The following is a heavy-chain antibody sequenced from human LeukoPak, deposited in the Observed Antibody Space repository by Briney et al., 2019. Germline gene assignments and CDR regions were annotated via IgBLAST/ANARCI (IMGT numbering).Heavy chain of an antibody. CDR3: ARWEIEEYSSSWYAFDY. D-gene: IGHD6-13*01. J-gene: IGHJ4*02. V-gene: IGHV4-34*01. CDR2: INHSGST. Sequence: GSLRLSCAASGFTVNNNYMTWVRQPPGKGLEWIGEINHSGSTNYNPSLKSRVTISVDTSKNQFSLKLSSVTAADTAVYYCARWEIEEYSSSWYAFDYWGQGTLVTVSS. CDR1: GFTVNNNY.